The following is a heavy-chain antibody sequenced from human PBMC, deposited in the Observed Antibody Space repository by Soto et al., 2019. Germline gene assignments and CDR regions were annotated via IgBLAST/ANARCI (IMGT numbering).Heavy chain of an antibody. V-gene: IGHV3-33*01. J-gene: IGHJ6*02. CDR2: IWYDGSNK. D-gene: IGHD6-19*01. CDR1: GFTFSSYG. Sequence: GGSLRLSCAASGFTFSSYGMHWVRQAPGKGLEWVAVIWYDGSNKYYADSVKGRFTISRDNSKNTLYLQMNSLRAEDTAVYYCARDRAVAVKRPITYGMDVWGQGTTVTVSS. CDR3: ARDRAVAVKRPITYGMDV.